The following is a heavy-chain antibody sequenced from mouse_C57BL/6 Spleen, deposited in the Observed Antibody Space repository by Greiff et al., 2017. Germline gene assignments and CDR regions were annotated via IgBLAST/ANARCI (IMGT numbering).Heavy chain of an antibody. Sequence: EVQRVESGPSLVRPSQTLSLTCTVTGFSINSDCYWIWIRQFPGNKLEYIGYTFYSGITYYNPSLESRTYITRDTSKNQFSLKLSSVTTEDTATYYCARDGGRAGYFDVWGTGTTVTVSS. V-gene: IGHV3-3*01. CDR2: TFYSGIT. J-gene: IGHJ1*03. CDR1: GFSINSDCY. CDR3: ARDGGRAGYFDV. D-gene: IGHD3-1*01.